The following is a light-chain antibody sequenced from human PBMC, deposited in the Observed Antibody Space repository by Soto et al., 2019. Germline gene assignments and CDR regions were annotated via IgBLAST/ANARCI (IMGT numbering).Light chain of an antibody. J-gene: IGKJ1*01. CDR1: QSISSW. CDR3: QQYNSYRT. Sequence: DIQMTQSPSTLSASVGARVTITCRASQSISSWLAWYQQKPGKAPKLLIYKASSLESGVPSRLSGSGSGTEFTLTISSLQPDDFATDDCQQYNSYRTFGQGTKVDI. CDR2: KAS. V-gene: IGKV1-5*03.